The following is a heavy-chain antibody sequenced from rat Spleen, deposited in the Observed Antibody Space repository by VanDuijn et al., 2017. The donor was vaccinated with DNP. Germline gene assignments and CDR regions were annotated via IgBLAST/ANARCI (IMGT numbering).Heavy chain of an antibody. J-gene: IGHJ2*01. CDR3: TTLNSGTYDS. CDR2: ITGSGGNT. Sequence: EVQLVESGGDLVQPGRSLNLSCVASGFTFKNYWMTWIRQVPGKGLEWVASITGSGGNTYYRDSVKGRFTISRDNAKSSLYLHMDSLRSEDTATYYCTTLNSGTYDSWGQGVMVTVSS. D-gene: IGHD1-3*01. CDR1: GFTFKNYW. V-gene: IGHV5-31*01.